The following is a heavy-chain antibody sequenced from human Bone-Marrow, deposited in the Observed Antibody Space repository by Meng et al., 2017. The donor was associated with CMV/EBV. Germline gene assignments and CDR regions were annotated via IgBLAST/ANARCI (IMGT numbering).Heavy chain of an antibody. V-gene: IGHV4-31*02. CDR2: IYYSGGT. D-gene: IGHD6-13*01. Sequence: YSWTWIRQRPGKGLEWIGYIYYSGGTNYNPSLQSRVTISVDTSKNQFSLKLSSVTAADTAMYYCARSVGCSSTYCYTYTSSWYPDYWGQGTLVTVSS. CDR1: YS. CDR3: ARSVGCSSTYCYTYTSSWYPDY. J-gene: IGHJ4*02.